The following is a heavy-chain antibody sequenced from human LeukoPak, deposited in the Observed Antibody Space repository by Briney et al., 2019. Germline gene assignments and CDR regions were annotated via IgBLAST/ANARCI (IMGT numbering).Heavy chain of an antibody. D-gene: IGHD1-26*01. J-gene: IGHJ4*02. V-gene: IGHV3-48*03. CDR3: ARAHSGSYTGGFDY. Sequence: GGSLRLSCAASGFTFSSYEMNWVRQAPGKGMEWVSYISSSGSTIYYADSVKGRFTISRDNAKNSLYLQMNSLRAEDTAVYYCARAHSGSYTGGFDYWGQGTLVTVSS. CDR1: GFTFSSYE. CDR2: ISSSGSTI.